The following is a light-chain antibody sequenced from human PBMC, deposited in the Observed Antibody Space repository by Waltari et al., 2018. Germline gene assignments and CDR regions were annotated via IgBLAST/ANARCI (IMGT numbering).Light chain of an antibody. Sequence: DIVMTQSPDSLAVSLGERATINCKSSRSVFYSPNNKNYLSWYQQKPGQPPKLLIYWASTRESGVPNRFSGSGSGTDFTLTSDSLQAEDVALYYCQQYYGSPFTFGGGTKVEIK. J-gene: IGKJ4*01. CDR3: QQYYGSPFT. V-gene: IGKV4-1*01. CDR1: RSVFYSPNNKNY. CDR2: WAS.